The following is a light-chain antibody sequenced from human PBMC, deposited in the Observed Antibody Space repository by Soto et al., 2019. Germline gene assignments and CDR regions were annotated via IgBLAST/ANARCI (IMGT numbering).Light chain of an antibody. Sequence: DIQMTQSPSSVSAYVGDRVTITCRASQGINSWLAWYQQKPGKAPKLLIFAASSLHTGVPSRFSGSGSGTDFTLTISSLQPEDFATYYCQQTNSLPPTFGGGTKVEIK. CDR1: QGINSW. V-gene: IGKV1-12*01. CDR3: QQTNSLPPT. J-gene: IGKJ4*01. CDR2: AAS.